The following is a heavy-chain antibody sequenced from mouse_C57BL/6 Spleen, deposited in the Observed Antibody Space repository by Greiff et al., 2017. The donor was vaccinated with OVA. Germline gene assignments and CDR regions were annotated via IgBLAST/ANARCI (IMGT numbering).Heavy chain of an antibody. CDR1: GFTFSSYA. CDR3: ARDRHYGSSSYYYAMDY. CDR2: ISDGGSYT. Sequence: VQRVESGGGLVKPGGSLKLSCAASGFTFSSYAMSWVRQTPEKRLEWVATISDGGSYTYYPDNVKGRFTISRDNAKNNLYLQMSHLKSEDTAMYYCARDRHYGSSSYYYAMDYWGQGTSVTVSS. D-gene: IGHD1-1*01. V-gene: IGHV5-4*01. J-gene: IGHJ4*01.